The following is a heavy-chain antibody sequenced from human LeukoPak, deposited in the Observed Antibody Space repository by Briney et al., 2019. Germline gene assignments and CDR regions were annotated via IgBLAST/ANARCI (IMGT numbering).Heavy chain of an antibody. CDR1: GFTFSSYA. CDR3: ANAYCGGGSCYPTDS. CDR2: ISGSGGGT. Sequence: PGGSLRLSCAASGFTFSSYAMSWVRQAPGKGLEWVSAISGSGGGTYYADSVKGRFTSSRDNSKNTLYLQMNSLRAADTAVYYCANAYCGGGSCYPTDSWGQGTPVTVSS. J-gene: IGHJ5*01. V-gene: IGHV3-23*01. D-gene: IGHD2-15*01.